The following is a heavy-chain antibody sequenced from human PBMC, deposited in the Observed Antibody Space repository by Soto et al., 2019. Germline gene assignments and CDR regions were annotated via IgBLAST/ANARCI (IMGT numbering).Heavy chain of an antibody. V-gene: IGHV3-30*18. CDR3: AKCWSSSWYGYYYYGMDV. CDR2: ISYDGSNK. D-gene: IGHD6-13*01. Sequence: QVQLVESGGGVVQPGRSLRLSCAASGFTFSSYGMHWVRQAPGKGLEWVAVISYDGSNKYYADSVKGRFTISRDNSKNTLYLQMNSLRAEDTAVYYCAKCWSSSWYGYYYYGMDVWGQGTTVTVSS. CDR1: GFTFSSYG. J-gene: IGHJ6*02.